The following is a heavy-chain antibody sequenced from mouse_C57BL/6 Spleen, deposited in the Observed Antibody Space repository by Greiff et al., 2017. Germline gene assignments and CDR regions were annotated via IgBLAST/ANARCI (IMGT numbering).Heavy chain of an antibody. J-gene: IGHJ2*01. CDR2: ISSGGSYT. CDR1: GFTFSSYG. CDR3: ARHGSPYYFDY. Sequence: EVKLVESGGDLVKPGGSLKLSCAASGFTFSSYGMSWVRQTPDKRLEWVATISSGGSYTYYPDSVKGRFTISRDNAKNTLYLQMSSLKSEDTAMYYCARHGSPYYFDYWGKGTTLTVSS. D-gene: IGHD4-1*01. V-gene: IGHV5-6*01.